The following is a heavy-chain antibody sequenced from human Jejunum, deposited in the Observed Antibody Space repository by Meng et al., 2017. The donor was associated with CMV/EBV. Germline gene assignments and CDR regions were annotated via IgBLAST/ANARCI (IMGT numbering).Heavy chain of an antibody. CDR1: GYTFTRDA. D-gene: IGHD1-7*01. CDR2: INGGDGDT. Sequence: QVQFVQSGAEVKKPGASVKVSCKASGYTFTRDAVYWVRQAPGQGLEWMGWINGGDGDTKYSQKFQDRVTITRDISANIVYLELSSLRFEDTAMYYCARGVVGTDNWGQGTLVTVSS. CDR3: ARGVVGTDN. V-gene: IGHV1-3*01. J-gene: IGHJ1*01.